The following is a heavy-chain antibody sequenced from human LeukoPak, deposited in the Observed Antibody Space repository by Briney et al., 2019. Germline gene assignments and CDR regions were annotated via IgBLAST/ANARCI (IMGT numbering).Heavy chain of an antibody. J-gene: IGHJ3*02. CDR3: ERHRAEMATITDDTFDM. CDR1: GSSIGTYS. CDR2: IYTTGST. Sequence: SETLSLTCTVSGSSIGTYSWRWIRQPPGKGLEWIGYIYTTGSTNYNPSLKSRVPMSLDTSKNQFSLRLPSVTAADTAVFYCERHRAEMATITDDTFDMWGRGTMVTVSS. V-gene: IGHV4-4*09. D-gene: IGHD5-24*01.